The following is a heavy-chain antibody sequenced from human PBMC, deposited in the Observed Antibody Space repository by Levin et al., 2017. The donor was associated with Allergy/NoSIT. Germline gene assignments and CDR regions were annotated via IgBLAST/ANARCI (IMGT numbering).Heavy chain of an antibody. V-gene: IGHV6-1*01. CDR1: GDSVSTNTAA. D-gene: IGHD2-15*01. CDR2: TYYRSKWYS. J-gene: IGHJ4*02. CDR3: ARDIPPYCSGDSCSLYFDY. Sequence: SQTLSLTCAISGDSVSTNTAAWNWIRQSPSRGLEWLGRTYYRSKWYSDYAVSVRSRITIKSDTSNNHFSLQLNSVTPEDTAVYYCARDIPPYCSGDSCSLYFDYWGQGTLVTVSS.